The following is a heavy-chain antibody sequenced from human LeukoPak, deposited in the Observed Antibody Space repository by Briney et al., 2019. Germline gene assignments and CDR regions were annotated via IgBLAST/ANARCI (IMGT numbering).Heavy chain of an antibody. CDR3: ARAPLYYDSSGYPYFDD. V-gene: IGHV3-53*01. Sequence: GGSLRLSCAASGFTISTNYMSWVRQAPGKGLEWVSVMYTGGSTYYADSVKGRFTISRDNSKNTLYLQMNSLRAEDTALYYCARAPLYYDSSGYPYFDDWGQGTLVTVSS. CDR2: MYTGGST. CDR1: GFTISTNY. J-gene: IGHJ4*02. D-gene: IGHD3-22*01.